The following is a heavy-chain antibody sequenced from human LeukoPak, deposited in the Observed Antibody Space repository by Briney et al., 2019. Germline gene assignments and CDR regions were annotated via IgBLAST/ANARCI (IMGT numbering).Heavy chain of an antibody. D-gene: IGHD2-15*01. CDR1: GYSITTGYC. CDR2: ICHNGNT. J-gene: IGHJ4*02. V-gene: IGHV4-38-2*02. Sequence: PSETLSLTYTVSGYSITTGYCWAWMRQPPGKGLEWIGTICHNGNTYYNPSLKSRITLSLHTSKNQFSLKLSSVTAADTAVYYCARDGGYCSGGSCYSDYWGQGTLVTVSS. CDR3: ARDGGYCSGGSCYSDY.